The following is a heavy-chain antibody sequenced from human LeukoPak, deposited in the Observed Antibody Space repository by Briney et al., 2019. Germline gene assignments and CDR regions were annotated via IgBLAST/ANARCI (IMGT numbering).Heavy chain of an antibody. J-gene: IGHJ4*02. CDR1: QFSFPDYW. D-gene: IGHD1-1*01. Sequence: GGSLRLSCAVSQFSFPDYWMTWVRQAPGRGLEWVSSISGSGGSTYYADSVKGRFTISRDNSKNTLYLQMYSLRAEDTAVYYCAKVEGASKASVYWGQGALVTVSS. V-gene: IGHV3-23*01. CDR3: AKVEGASKASVY. CDR2: ISGSGGST.